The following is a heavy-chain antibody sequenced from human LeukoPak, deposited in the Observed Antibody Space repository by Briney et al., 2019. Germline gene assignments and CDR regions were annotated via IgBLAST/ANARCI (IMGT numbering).Heavy chain of an antibody. V-gene: IGHV5-51*01. CDR2: IYPGDSDT. D-gene: IGHD2-2*01. Sequence: GESLKISCKGSGYSFTGYWIGWVRQMPGEGLEWMGIIYPGDSDTRYSPSFQGQVTISADKSISTAYLQWSSLKASDTAMYYCARFGVYCSSTSCWVDYWGQGTLVTVSS. CDR3: ARFGVYCSSTSCWVDY. CDR1: GYSFTGYW. J-gene: IGHJ4*02.